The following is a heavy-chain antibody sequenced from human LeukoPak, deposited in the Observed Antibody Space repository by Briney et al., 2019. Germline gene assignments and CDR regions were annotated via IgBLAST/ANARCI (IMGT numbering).Heavy chain of an antibody. Sequence: PGRSLRLSCAASGFTFSSYAMHWVRQAPGKGLEWVAVISYDGSNKYYADSVKGRFTISRDNSKNTLYLQMNSLRAEDTAVYYCARDRSYILYLFGYWGQGTLVTVSS. CDR1: GFTFSSYA. V-gene: IGHV3-30-3*01. CDR3: ARDRSYILYLFGY. J-gene: IGHJ4*02. CDR2: ISYDGSNK. D-gene: IGHD2-15*01.